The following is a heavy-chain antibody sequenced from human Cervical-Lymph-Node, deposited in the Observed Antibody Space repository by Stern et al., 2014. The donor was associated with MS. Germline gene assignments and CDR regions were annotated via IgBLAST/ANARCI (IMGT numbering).Heavy chain of an antibody. J-gene: IGHJ6*02. CDR1: GFAFGDYA. Sequence: EVQLVESGGGLVQPGRSLRLSCAAAGFAFGDYAMHWVRQAPGKGLEWVSGISWVGTKIGYADSVKGRFTISRDNAKNSLFLQMNNLRAEDTALYYCATANYEFGYYGMDVWGQGTAVTVS. CDR3: ATANYEFGYYGMDV. D-gene: IGHD3-3*01. V-gene: IGHV3-9*01. CDR2: ISWVGTKI.